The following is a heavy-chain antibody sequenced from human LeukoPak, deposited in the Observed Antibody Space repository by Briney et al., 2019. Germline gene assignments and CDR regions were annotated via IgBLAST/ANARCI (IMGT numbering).Heavy chain of an antibody. Sequence: PGGSLRLSCAASGFTFGTYSMNWVRQAPGKGLEWVSSISSSSSYIYYADSVKGRFTISRDNAKNSLYLQMNSLRAEDTAVYYCARELDGAVAGILDYWGQGTLVTVSS. D-gene: IGHD6-19*01. CDR2: ISSSSSYI. CDR1: GFTFGTYS. CDR3: ARELDGAVAGILDY. V-gene: IGHV3-21*01. J-gene: IGHJ4*02.